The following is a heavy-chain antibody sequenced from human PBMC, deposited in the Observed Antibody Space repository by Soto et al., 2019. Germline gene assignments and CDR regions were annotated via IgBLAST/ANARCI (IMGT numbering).Heavy chain of an antibody. CDR2: IYHSGST. CDR3: ARGYSSSWFAFDY. D-gene: IGHD6-13*01. J-gene: IGHJ4*02. CDR1: GGSISSSNW. V-gene: IGHV4-4*02. Sequence: TSETLSLTCAVSGGSISSSNWWSWVRQPPGKGLEWIGEIYHSGSTNYNPSLKSRVTISVDKSKNQFSLKLSSVTAADTAVYYCARGYSSSWFAFDYWGQGTLVTAPQ.